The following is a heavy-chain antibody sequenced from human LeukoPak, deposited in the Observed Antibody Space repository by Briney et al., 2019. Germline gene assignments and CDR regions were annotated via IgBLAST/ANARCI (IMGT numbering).Heavy chain of an antibody. CDR2: ITAYNGNT. Sequence: ASVKVSCKDSGYSFTSHRISWVRPAPGQGLEWMGWITAYNGNTNYAQSLQGRVTMTTDTSTSTAYMELRSLRSDDTAVYYCARYRYSSSPSYFDYWGQGTLVTVSS. D-gene: IGHD6-13*01. V-gene: IGHV1-18*01. J-gene: IGHJ4*02. CDR3: ARYRYSSSPSYFDY. CDR1: GYSFTSHR.